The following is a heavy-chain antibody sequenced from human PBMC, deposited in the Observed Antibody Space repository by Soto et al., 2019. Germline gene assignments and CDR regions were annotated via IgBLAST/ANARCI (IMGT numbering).Heavy chain of an antibody. CDR1: GYTFTSYG. CDR2: ISAYNGNT. V-gene: IGHV1-18*01. Sequence: ASVKVSCKASGYTFTSYGISWVRQAPGQGLEWMGWISAYNGNTNYAQKLQGRVTMTTDTSTSTAYMELRSLRSDDTAVYYCARALGCSGGSCYSSTFDYWGQGTLVTVSS. CDR3: ARALGCSGGSCYSSTFDY. D-gene: IGHD2-15*01. J-gene: IGHJ4*02.